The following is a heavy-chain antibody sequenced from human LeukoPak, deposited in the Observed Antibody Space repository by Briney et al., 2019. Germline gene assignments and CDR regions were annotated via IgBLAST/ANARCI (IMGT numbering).Heavy chain of an antibody. Sequence: GASVKVSCKTSGYTFTGYYIYWVRQAPGQGLEWMGWINPDSGGTNHAQKFQGRVTMTSDTSISTAYMELRSLRSDDTAVYYCARDHGRRYYFDYWGQGTLVTVSS. CDR3: ARDHGRRYYFDY. J-gene: IGHJ4*02. CDR1: GYTFTGYY. CDR2: INPDSGGT. V-gene: IGHV1-2*02.